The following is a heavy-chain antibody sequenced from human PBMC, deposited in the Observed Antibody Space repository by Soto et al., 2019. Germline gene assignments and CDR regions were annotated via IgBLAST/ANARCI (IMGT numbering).Heavy chain of an antibody. V-gene: IGHV4-59*01. J-gene: IGHJ2*01. D-gene: IGHD3-16*01. CDR3: ARAFAGFGAYWYFDL. CDR2: GYHSVSI. CDR1: GGSITDYY. Sequence: SETLSLTCTVSGGSITDYYWSWILQPPGKALEWIGYGYHSVSIHYNPSLKTRVTISVDTSENQFSLRLSSVTAADTAVYYCARAFAGFGAYWYFDLWGRGTLVTVSS.